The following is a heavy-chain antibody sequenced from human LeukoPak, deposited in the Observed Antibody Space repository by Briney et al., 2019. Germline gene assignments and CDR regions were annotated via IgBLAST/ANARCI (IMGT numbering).Heavy chain of an antibody. CDR2: ISYRGST. V-gene: IGHV4-59*08. Sequence: SETLSLTCTVSGGSTSSDHWSWIRQPPEKGLEWIGCISYRGSTNYNPSLKSRVTISIDTSKRHFSLTLTSVTAADTAVYYCARGRGLGVITPYSDSWGQGTLVTVSS. J-gene: IGHJ4*02. D-gene: IGHD3-16*02. CDR1: GGSTSSDH. CDR3: ARGRGLGVITPYSDS.